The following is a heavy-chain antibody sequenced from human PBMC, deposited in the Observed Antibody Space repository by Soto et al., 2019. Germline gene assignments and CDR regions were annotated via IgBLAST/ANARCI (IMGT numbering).Heavy chain of an antibody. CDR3: AREIVTAGGNNYFDP. CDR2: VDHTVDT. Sequence: SETLSLTCGVSGGTVSSSHWLRELRHSAGRGLEWIGNVDHTVDTNFNPSLQSRVTFAVDKSNNQFSLRLTSVTASDTAVYFCAREIVTAGGNNYFDPWGPGTLVTVSS. CDR1: GGTVSSSHW. V-gene: IGHV4-4*02. D-gene: IGHD2-21*02. J-gene: IGHJ5*02.